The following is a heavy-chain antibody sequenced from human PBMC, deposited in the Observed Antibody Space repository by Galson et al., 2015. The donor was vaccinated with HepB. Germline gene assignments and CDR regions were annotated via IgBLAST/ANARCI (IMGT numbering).Heavy chain of an antibody. CDR3: VKDSFGSSNWYYFDY. CDR1: GFSFSTYA. V-gene: IGHV3-64D*06. Sequence: SLRLSCAASGFSFSTYAMHWVRQAPGKGLEYVSAISSNGGSTYYADSVKGRFTISRDNSKTTVYFQMSSLRAEDTAVYYCVKDSFGSSNWYYFDYWGQGTLVTVSS. J-gene: IGHJ4*02. CDR2: ISSNGGST. D-gene: IGHD6-13*01.